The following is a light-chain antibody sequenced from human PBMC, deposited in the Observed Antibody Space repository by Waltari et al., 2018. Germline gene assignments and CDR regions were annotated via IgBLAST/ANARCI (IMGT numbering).Light chain of an antibody. CDR1: SSDVGGYNY. CDR2: DVS. Sequence: QSALTQPASVSGSPGQSIPISCTGTSSDVGGYNYVTWYQQHPGKAPKPMMYDVSKRPSGVSNRFSGSKSGNTASLTISGLQAEDEADYYCSSYTSSSTLGYVFGTGTKVTVL. V-gene: IGLV2-14*01. CDR3: SSYTSSSTLGYV. J-gene: IGLJ1*01.